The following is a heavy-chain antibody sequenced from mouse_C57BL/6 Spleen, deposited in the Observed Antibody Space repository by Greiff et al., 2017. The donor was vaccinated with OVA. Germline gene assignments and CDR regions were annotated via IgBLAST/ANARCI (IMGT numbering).Heavy chain of an antibody. Sequence: VQLQESGPGLVQPSQSLSITCTVSGFSLTSYGVHWVRQSPGKGLEWLGVIWSGGSTDYNAAFISSLSISKDNSKSQVFFKMNSLQADDTAIYYCARKGGYGSSSYFDYWGQGTTLTVSS. CDR3: ARKGGYGSSSYFDY. V-gene: IGHV2-2*01. D-gene: IGHD1-1*01. CDR1: GFSLTSYG. J-gene: IGHJ2*01. CDR2: IWSGGST.